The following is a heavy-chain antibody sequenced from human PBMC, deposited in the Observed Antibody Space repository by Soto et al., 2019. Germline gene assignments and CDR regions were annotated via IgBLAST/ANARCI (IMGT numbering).Heavy chain of an antibody. V-gene: IGHV4-34*01. J-gene: IGHJ6*02. D-gene: IGHD5-12*01. CDR1: GGSFSGYS. CDR2: INHSGST. Sequence: SETLSLTCAVYGGSFSGYSCCWFRQPPGKGLEWIGEINHSGSTNYNPSLKSRVTISVDTSKNQFSLKLSSVTAADTAVYYYARWVRGQPSYMDFWGQETSV. CDR3: ARWVRGQPSYMDF.